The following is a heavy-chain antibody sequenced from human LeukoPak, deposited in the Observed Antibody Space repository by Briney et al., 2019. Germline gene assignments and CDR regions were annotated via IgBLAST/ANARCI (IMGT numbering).Heavy chain of an antibody. CDR1: GFTFSADV. Sequence: GGSLRLSCAASGFTFSADVMGWVRQAPGKGLEWVSGVCASGRCTFYAPSVKGRFTISRDNSKNTLYLQMNSLRAEDTAVYYCAKRMVLDYWGQGTLVTVSS. CDR3: AKRMVLDY. V-gene: IGHV3-23*01. D-gene: IGHD2-8*01. J-gene: IGHJ4*02. CDR2: VCASGRCT.